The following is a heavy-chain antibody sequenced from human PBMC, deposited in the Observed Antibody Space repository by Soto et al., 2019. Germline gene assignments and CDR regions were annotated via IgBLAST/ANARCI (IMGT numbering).Heavy chain of an antibody. D-gene: IGHD1-1*01. CDR1: GGSISNYY. V-gene: IGHV4-59*08. Sequence: QVQLQESGPGLVKPSETLSLTCTVSGGSISNYYWSWIRQPPGKGLEWIGYIYYTGSTNYNPSLKSRLTISVKPANHPFPPKPTPVNAAGQAGFLWAGQPPSTGTSWGPLFDPLGPRTQVNVSS. CDR3: AGQPPSTGTSWGPLFDP. CDR2: IYYTGST. J-gene: IGHJ5*02.